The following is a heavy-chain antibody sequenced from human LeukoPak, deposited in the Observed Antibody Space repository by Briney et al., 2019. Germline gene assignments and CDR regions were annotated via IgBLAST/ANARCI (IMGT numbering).Heavy chain of an antibody. CDR3: ARDALIREVDKLPGTRERYNWFDP. J-gene: IGHJ5*02. Sequence: ASVKVSCKASGYTFTSYGISWVRQAPGQGLEWMGWINPNSGGTNYAQKFQGRVTMTRDTSISTAYMELSRLRSDDTAVYYCARDALIREVDKLPGTRERYNWFDPWGQGTLVTVSS. D-gene: IGHD1-7*01. CDR1: GYTFTSYG. V-gene: IGHV1-2*02. CDR2: INPNSGGT.